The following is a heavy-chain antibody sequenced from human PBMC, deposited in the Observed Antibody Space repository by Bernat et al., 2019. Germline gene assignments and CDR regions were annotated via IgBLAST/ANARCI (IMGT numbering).Heavy chain of an antibody. CDR1: GGSISSSSYY. Sequence: QLQLQESGPGLVKPSETLSLTCTVSGGSISSSSYYWGWIRQPPGKGLEWFGSIYYSGSTYYNPSLKIRVTISVDTSKNQFSLKLSSVTAADTAVYYCASSIVVVPAAIKVDGYFDLWGRGTLVTVSS. D-gene: IGHD2-2*02. V-gene: IGHV4-39*01. J-gene: IGHJ2*01. CDR3: ASSIVVVPAAIKVDGYFDL. CDR2: IYYSGST.